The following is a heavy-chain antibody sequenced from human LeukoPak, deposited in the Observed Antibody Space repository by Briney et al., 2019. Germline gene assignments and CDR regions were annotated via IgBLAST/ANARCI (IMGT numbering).Heavy chain of an antibody. CDR2: IRYDGRNK. J-gene: IGHJ4*02. V-gene: IGHV3-30*02. CDR1: RFTFSSYG. CDR3: ANGGYSYGNTPSS. Sequence: PGGSLRLSCAASRFTFSSYGMHWVRQAPGKGLEWVAFIRYDGRNKYYADSVKGRFTISRDNSKNTLYLQMNSLRAEDTAVYYCANGGYSYGNTPSSWGQGTLVTVSS. D-gene: IGHD5-18*01.